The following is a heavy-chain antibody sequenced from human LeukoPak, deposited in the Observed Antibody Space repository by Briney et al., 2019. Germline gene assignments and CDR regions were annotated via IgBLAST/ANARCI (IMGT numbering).Heavy chain of an antibody. CDR3: ARGLGVVVRDVLDI. Sequence: SETLSLTCEVDGWSFNDYYWTSVRQPPGKGLEWIGEINHSGKTNYNPSLKSRVTISVDTSKNQVSLEVNSLTAADTATYYCARGLGVVVRDVLDIRGQGTTVTVSS. V-gene: IGHV4-34*01. D-gene: IGHD3-22*01. J-gene: IGHJ3*02. CDR1: GWSFNDYY. CDR2: INHSGKT.